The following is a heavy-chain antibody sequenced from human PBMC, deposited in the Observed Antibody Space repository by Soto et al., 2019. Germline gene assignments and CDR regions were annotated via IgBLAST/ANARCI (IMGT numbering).Heavy chain of an antibody. V-gene: IGHV4-34*01. CDR2: INHSGST. D-gene: IGHD3-10*01. CDR3: ARPKYYYGSGSYFTY. J-gene: IGHJ4*02. Sequence: PSETLSLTCAVYGGSFSGYYWSWIRQPPGEGLEWIGEINHSGSTNYNPSLKSRVTISVDTSKNQFSLKLSSVTAADTAVYYCARPKYYYGSGSYFTYWGQGTLVTVSS. CDR1: GGSFSGYY.